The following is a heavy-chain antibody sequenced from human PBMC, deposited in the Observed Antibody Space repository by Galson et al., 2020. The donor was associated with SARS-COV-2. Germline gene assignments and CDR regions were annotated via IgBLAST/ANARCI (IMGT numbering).Heavy chain of an antibody. CDR2: IYHSGGT. J-gene: IGHJ6*02. CDR3: VRSYSSSWYSPTYYYGLDL. D-gene: IGHD6-13*01. CDR1: GGSITSGSYY. Sequence: PSETLSLTCTVSGGSITSGSYYWGWIRQSPGRGLEWIGSIYHSGGTNYNPSFKSRVTISVDTSKNQFSLKLTSVTAADSALYFCVRSYSSSWYSPTYYYGLDLWGQGTTVTVSS. V-gene: IGHV4-39*07.